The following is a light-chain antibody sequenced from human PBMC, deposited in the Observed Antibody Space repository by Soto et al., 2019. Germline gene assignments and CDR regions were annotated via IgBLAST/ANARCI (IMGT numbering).Light chain of an antibody. V-gene: IGKV1-33*01. Sequence: DIQMTQSPSSLSASVGDRVTITCQASQDISNYLNWYQQKPGKAPKLLIYDASNLETGVPSRFSGSGSGTDFTFTNSSLQPEDIATYYCQQYDNLPRFTFGPGTKVDIK. J-gene: IGKJ3*01. CDR2: DAS. CDR3: QQYDNLPRFT. CDR1: QDISNY.